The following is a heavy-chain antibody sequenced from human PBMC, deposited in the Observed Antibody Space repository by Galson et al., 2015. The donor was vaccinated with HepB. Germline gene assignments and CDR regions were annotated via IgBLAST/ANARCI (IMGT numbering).Heavy chain of an antibody. CDR2: ISSSGSTI. CDR3: ARADGEPSYYYYGMDV. CDR1: GFTFSDYY. Sequence: SLRLSCAASGFTFSDYYMSWIRQAPGKGLEWVSYISSSGSTIYYADSVKGRFTISRDNAKNSLYLQMNSLRAEDTAVYYCARADGEPSYYYYGMDVWGQGTTVTVSS. J-gene: IGHJ6*02. V-gene: IGHV3-11*01.